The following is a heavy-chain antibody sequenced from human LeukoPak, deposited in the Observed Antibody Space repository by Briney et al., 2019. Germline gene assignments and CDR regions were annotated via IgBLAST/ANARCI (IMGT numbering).Heavy chain of an antibody. J-gene: IGHJ4*02. CDR1: GGSISSSSYY. D-gene: IGHD3-10*01. CDR2: IYYGVTT. CDR3: ARIKGRGAYYFDY. V-gene: IGHV4-39*01. Sequence: SETLSLTCTVSGGSISSSSYYWGWIRQPPGKGLEWVGSIYYGVTTYYNPSLKSRVTISVYTSKNQFSLKLSSVTAADTAVYYCARIKGRGAYYFDYWGQGTLVTVSS.